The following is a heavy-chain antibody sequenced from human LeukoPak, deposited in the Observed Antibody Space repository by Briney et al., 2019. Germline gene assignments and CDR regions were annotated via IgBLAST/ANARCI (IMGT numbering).Heavy chain of an antibody. Sequence: PGGSLRLSCAASGFSFSSYGMRWVRQAPGKGLEWVAVISYDGSNKYYADSVKGRFTISRDNSKNTLYLQMNSLRAEDTAVYYCARMWELGMGAFDIWGQGTMVTVSS. CDR2: ISYDGSNK. CDR3: ARMWELGMGAFDI. V-gene: IGHV3-30*03. J-gene: IGHJ3*02. CDR1: GFSFSSYG. D-gene: IGHD1-26*01.